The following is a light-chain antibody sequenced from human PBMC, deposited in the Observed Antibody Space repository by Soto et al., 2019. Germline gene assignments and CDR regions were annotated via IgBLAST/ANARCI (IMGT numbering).Light chain of an antibody. J-gene: IGKJ1*01. Sequence: DIEMTQSPSSLSASVGDRVTITCRASQSISGHLSWYQQKPGQAPKLLIYGTFRLQSGGLSRFSGSGSGTDFTLTITSLQPEDFETYYCQQSYKIPVTFGQVTKVDIK. CDR3: QQSYKIPVT. CDR2: GTF. CDR1: QSISGH. V-gene: IGKV1-39*01.